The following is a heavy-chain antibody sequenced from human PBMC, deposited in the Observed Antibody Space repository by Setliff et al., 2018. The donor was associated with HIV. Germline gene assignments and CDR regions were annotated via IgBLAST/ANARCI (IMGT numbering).Heavy chain of an antibody. J-gene: IGHJ6*03. Sequence: GESLKISCEGAGYTFSKYWIGWVRQMPGKGLEWMGIIYPGDSDSKYNPSFEGQVAMSVDKSMNAAYLQWTSLKASDTAMYYCARHAYYGSGSYAYMDVWGKGTTVTVSS. CDR1: GYTFSKYW. CDR3: ARHAYYGSGSYAYMDV. D-gene: IGHD3-10*01. CDR2: IYPGDSDS. V-gene: IGHV5-51*01.